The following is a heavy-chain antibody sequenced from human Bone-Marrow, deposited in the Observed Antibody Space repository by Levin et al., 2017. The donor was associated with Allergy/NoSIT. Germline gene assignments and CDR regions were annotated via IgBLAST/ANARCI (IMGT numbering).Heavy chain of an antibody. D-gene: IGHD4-23*01. CDR2: TYHDGTT. Sequence: SETLSLTCAVSGYSVSSEYYWGWIRQPPGKALEWIGHTYHDGTTYYNPSLKSRVTISIDTSKNQFSLRLRFVTATDTAIYYCARESGNYYFDYWGQGTLVTASS. CDR3: ARESGNYYFDY. J-gene: IGHJ4*02. V-gene: IGHV4-38-2*02. CDR1: GYSVSSEYY.